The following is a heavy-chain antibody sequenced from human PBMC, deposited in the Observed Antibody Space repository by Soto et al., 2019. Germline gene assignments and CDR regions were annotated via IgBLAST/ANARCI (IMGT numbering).Heavy chain of an antibody. Sequence: GGSLRLSCSASGFTFSSYAMHWVRQAPGKGLEYVSAISSNGGSTYYADSVKGRFTISRDNSKNTLYLQMSSLRAEDTAAYYCVNGIRHGGRNYWGQGTLVTVSS. CDR1: GFTFSSYA. CDR3: VNGIRHGGRNY. V-gene: IGHV3-64D*06. D-gene: IGHD2-15*01. CDR2: ISSNGGST. J-gene: IGHJ4*02.